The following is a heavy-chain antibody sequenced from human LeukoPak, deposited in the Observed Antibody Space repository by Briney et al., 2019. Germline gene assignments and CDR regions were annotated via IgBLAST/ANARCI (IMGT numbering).Heavy chain of an antibody. D-gene: IGHD4-17*01. CDR1: GFTFTSSA. V-gene: IGHV1-58*02. J-gene: IGHJ6*02. CDR3: AADRLRRSCSPPSMDV. CDR2: IVVGSGNT. Sequence: TSVKVTCKSSGFTFTSSAMQWVRQARGQRLEWIGWIVVGSGNTNYAQKFQERVTITRDMSTSTAYMELSSLRSEDTAVYYCAADRLRRSCSPPSMDVWGQGTTVTVSS.